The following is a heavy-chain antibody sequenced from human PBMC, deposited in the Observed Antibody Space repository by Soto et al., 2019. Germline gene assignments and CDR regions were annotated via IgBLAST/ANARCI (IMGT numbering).Heavy chain of an antibody. Sequence: QVQLQESGPGLVKPSQTLSLTCIVSGGSISNVNDCWSWIRQRLDKGLEWIGHIYSGGSIYNNPSLTSRVTILVDTSKNQFSLQLSSVSAADTAVYYCARGPSGDKVDYWGQGTLVTVSS. CDR1: GGSISNVNDC. D-gene: IGHD7-27*01. CDR2: IYSGGSI. CDR3: ARGPSGDKVDY. V-gene: IGHV4-30-4*01. J-gene: IGHJ4*02.